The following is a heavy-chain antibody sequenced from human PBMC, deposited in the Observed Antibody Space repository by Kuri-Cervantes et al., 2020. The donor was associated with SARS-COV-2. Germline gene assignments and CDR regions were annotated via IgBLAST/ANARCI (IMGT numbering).Heavy chain of an antibody. CDR1: GGSISSSSYY. CDR3: ASSIYCSSTSCYTYGHFDY. J-gene: IGHJ4*02. V-gene: IGHV4-39*01. D-gene: IGHD2-2*02. Sequence: ETLSLTCTVSGGSISSSSYYWGWIRQPPGKGLEWIGSIYYSGSTYYNPSLKSRVTISVDTSKNQFSLKLSSVTAADTAVYYCASSIYCSSTSCYTYGHFDYWGQGTLVTVSS. CDR2: IYYSGST.